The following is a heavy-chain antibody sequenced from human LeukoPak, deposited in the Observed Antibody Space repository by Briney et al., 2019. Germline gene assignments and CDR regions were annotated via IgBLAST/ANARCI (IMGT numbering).Heavy chain of an antibody. CDR2: ISAYNGNT. CDR3: ARESSGWYYYYMDV. V-gene: IGHV1-18*01. D-gene: IGHD6-19*01. Sequence: ASVKVSCKASGYTFTSYGISWVRQAPGQGLEWMGWISAYNGNTNYAQKLQGRVTMTTDTSTSTAHMELRSLRSDDTAVYYCARESSGWYYYYMDVWGKGTTVTVSS. CDR1: GYTFTSYG. J-gene: IGHJ6*03.